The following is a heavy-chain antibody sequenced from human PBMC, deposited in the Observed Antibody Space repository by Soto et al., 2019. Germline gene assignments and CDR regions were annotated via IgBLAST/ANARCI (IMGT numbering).Heavy chain of an antibody. Sequence: GGSLRLSCAVSGFTCSSYDVRWVRQAPGKGLEWVSTILVAGSTHYPDSVRGRFAISRDNSKNTVFLQMNSLTAGDTAVYYCAKATATGGGAFDIRGQGTMVTVSS. V-gene: IGHV3-23*01. CDR2: ILVAGST. CDR1: GFTCSSYD. J-gene: IGHJ3*02. CDR3: AKATATGGGAFDI. D-gene: IGHD2-8*02.